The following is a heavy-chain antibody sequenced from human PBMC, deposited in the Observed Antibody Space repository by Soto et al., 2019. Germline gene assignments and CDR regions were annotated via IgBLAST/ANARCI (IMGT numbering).Heavy chain of an antibody. CDR2: INAGNGNT. D-gene: IGHD7-27*01. CDR1: GYTFTSYA. Sequence: QVQLVQSGAEVKKPGASVKVSCKASGYTFTSYAMHWVRQAPGQRPEWMGWINAGNGNTKYSQKFQGRVTITRDTSASTAYMELSSLRSEDTAVYYCARASKHWGVYYFDYWGQGTLVTVSS. CDR3: ARASKHWGVYYFDY. V-gene: IGHV1-3*01. J-gene: IGHJ4*02.